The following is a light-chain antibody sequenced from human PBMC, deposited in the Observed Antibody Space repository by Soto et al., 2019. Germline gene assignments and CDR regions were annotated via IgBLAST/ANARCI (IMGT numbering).Light chain of an antibody. CDR3: QQYNDWPLT. J-gene: IGKJ1*01. CDR2: GAF. CDR1: QSVSSN. Sequence: EIVMTQSPVTLSVSPGERATLSCRASQSVSSNLAWYQQNPGQAPSLLIYGAFTRATGIPARFSGTGSGTEFTLTISSLQSEDFALYYCQQYNDWPLTFGQGTKVDIK. V-gene: IGKV3-15*01.